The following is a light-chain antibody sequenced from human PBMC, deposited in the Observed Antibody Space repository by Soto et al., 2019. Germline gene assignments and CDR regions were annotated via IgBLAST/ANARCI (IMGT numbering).Light chain of an antibody. V-gene: IGLV7-46*01. CDR1: TGAVTSGHY. CDR2: DTS. Sequence: QAVVTQEPSLTVSPGGTVTLTCGSSTGAVTSGHYPYWFQQKPGQAPRTLIYDTSNKHSWTPARFSGSLLGGKAALTLSGAQPEDEADYYCMLSYSTTRAGVFGGGTTLTVL. J-gene: IGLJ3*02. CDR3: MLSYSTTRAGV.